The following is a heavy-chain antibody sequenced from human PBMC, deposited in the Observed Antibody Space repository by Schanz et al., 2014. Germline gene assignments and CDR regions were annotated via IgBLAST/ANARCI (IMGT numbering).Heavy chain of an antibody. V-gene: IGHV3-30*04. CDR3: TRDRGALINHNDALDL. CDR2: TSTDGTKT. D-gene: IGHD3-16*01. J-gene: IGHJ3*01. CDR1: GFTFRGHA. Sequence: VQLVESGGGLVQPGGSLRLSCAASGFTFRGHAMHWVRQAPGQGLGKVAVTSTDGTKTYYAASVRGRFTISRDNSKNTVYLQMNSLRSEDTAVYYCTRDRGALINHNDALDLWGQGTMVSVSS.